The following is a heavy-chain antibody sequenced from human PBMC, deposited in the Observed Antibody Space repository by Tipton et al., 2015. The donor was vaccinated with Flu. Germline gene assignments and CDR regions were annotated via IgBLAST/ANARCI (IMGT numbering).Heavy chain of an antibody. J-gene: IGHJ3*02. V-gene: IGHV1-8*01. CDR2: MNPNSGNT. CDR1: GYTFTSYD. Sequence: QLVQSGAEVKKPGASVKVSCKASGYTFTSYDINWVRQATGQGLEWMGWMNPNSGNTGYAQKFQGRVTMTRNTSISTAYMELSSLRSEDTAVYYCNIVALVPDAFDIWGQGTMVTVSS. D-gene: IGHD5-12*01. CDR3: NIVALVPDAFDI.